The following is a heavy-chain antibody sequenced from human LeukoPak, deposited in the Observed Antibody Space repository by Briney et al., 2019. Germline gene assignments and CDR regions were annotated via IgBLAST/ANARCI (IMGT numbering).Heavy chain of an antibody. J-gene: IGHJ4*02. D-gene: IGHD4-17*01. CDR2: ISYDGSNK. V-gene: IGHV3-30*03. Sequence: GSLRLSCAASGFTFCRYGMHWVRQATGKGLEWVAVISYDGSNKYYADSVKGRFTISRDNSKNTLYLQMNSLRAEDTAVYYCARGGDYGDYGSSFDYWGQGTLVTVSS. CDR3: ARGGDYGDYGSSFDY. CDR1: GFTFCRYG.